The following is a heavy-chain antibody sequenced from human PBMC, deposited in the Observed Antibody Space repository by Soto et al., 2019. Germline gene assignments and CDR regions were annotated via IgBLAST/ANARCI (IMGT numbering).Heavy chain of an antibody. J-gene: IGHJ4*02. Sequence: SVKVSCKASGFTFTSSAVQWVRQARGQRLEWIGWIVVGSGNTNYAQKFQERVTITRDMSTSTAYMELSSLRSEDTAVYYCAAEASNYYDSSGYYRSNWGQGTLVTVSS. CDR3: AAEASNYYDSSGYYRSN. CDR2: IVVGSGNT. CDR1: GFTFTSSA. D-gene: IGHD3-22*01. V-gene: IGHV1-58*01.